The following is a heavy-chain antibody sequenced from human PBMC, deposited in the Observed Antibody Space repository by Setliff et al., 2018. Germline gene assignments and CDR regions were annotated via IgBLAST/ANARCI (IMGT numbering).Heavy chain of an antibody. Sequence: GGSLRLSCAASGFNLRTSSMNWVRQAPGKGLEWIAFMSAMGITFYYADSVKGRFTISRDRVKNSLYLQLSRLRVDDTAIYYCARDKLPYGVLIGNYMDLWGKGTTVTVPS. V-gene: IGHV3-48*01. J-gene: IGHJ6*03. CDR2: MSAMGITF. CDR1: GFNLRTSS. CDR3: ARDKLPYGVLIGNYMDL. D-gene: IGHD2-8*01.